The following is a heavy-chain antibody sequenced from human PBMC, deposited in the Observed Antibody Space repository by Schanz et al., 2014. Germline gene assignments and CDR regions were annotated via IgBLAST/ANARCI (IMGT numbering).Heavy chain of an antibody. V-gene: IGHV3-48*01. CDR2: VSRSTPDI. Sequence: EVQLVESGGGLVQPGGSLRLSCAASEFIFGSSVMAWVRQAPGKGLEWVSYVSRSTPDIYYADSVKGRFTMSRDNAKNSVFLQMNSLRAEDTAVYYCARKMKLGVYGGKGHDSLDIWGQGTMVTVSS. CDR3: ARKMKLGVYGGKGHDSLDI. CDR1: EFIFGSSV. J-gene: IGHJ3*02. D-gene: IGHD4-17*01.